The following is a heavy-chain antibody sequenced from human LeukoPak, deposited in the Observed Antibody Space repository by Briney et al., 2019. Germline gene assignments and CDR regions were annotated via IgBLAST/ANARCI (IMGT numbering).Heavy chain of an antibody. CDR1: GGSISSSSYY. D-gene: IGHD3-10*01. V-gene: IGHV4-30-4*07. CDR3: ARVGISGAFDI. CDR2: IYYSGST. J-gene: IGHJ3*02. Sequence: SETLSLTCTVSGGSISSSSYYWSWIRQPPGKGLEWIGYIYYSGSTYYNPSLKSRVTISVDTSKNQFSLKLSSVTAADTAVYYCARVGISGAFDIWGQGTMVTVSS.